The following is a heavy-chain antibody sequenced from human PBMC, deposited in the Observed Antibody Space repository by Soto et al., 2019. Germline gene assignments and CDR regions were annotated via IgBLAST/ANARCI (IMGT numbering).Heavy chain of an antibody. CDR2: INHSGST. J-gene: IGHJ5*02. D-gene: IGHD6-13*01. CDR3: ARGLAAAGNWFDP. Sequence: SETLSLTCAVYGGSFSGYYWSWIRQPPGKGLEWIGEINHSGSTNYNPSPKSRVTISVDTSKNQFSLKLSSVTAADTAVYYCARGLAAAGNWFDPWGQGTLVTVS. V-gene: IGHV4-34*01. CDR1: GGSFSGYY.